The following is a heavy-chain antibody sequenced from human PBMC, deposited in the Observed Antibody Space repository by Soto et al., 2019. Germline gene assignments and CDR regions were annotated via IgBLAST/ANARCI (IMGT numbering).Heavy chain of an antibody. CDR3: AKEVRRGYNYGYFDY. Sequence: PGGSLRLSCAASGFTFSSFAMSWVRQAPGKGPEWVSALGVSGGPTYYADSVKGRFTISRDNSKNTLYLQMNSLRAEDTAVYYCAKEVRRGYNYGYFDYWGQGTLVTVSS. CDR1: GFTFSSFA. J-gene: IGHJ4*02. D-gene: IGHD5-18*01. CDR2: LGVSGGPT. V-gene: IGHV3-23*01.